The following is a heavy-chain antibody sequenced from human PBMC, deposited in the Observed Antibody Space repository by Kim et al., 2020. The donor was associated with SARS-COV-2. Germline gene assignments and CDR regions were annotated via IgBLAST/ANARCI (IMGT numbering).Heavy chain of an antibody. CDR3: ARSSLLDFDY. D-gene: IGHD3-16*02. Sequence: GGRNYAQKFQGRVTMTRDTSSSTVYLELTSLGSDGTAVYYCARSSLLDFDYWGQGTLVTVSS. CDR2: GGR. V-gene: IGHV1-2*02. J-gene: IGHJ4*02.